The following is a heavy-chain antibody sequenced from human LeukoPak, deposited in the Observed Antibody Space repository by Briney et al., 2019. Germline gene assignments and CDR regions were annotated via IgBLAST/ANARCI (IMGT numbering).Heavy chain of an antibody. CDR3: AKEIRWQNWFDP. J-gene: IGHJ5*02. CDR2: IYSGGST. Sequence: GGSLRLSCAASGLTVSSNYMSWVRQAPGKGLEWVSVIYSGGSTYYADSVKGRFIISRDNSKNTLYLQMNSLRAEDTAVYYCAKEIRWQNWFDPWGQGTLVTVSS. V-gene: IGHV3-66*01. CDR1: GLTVSSNY. D-gene: IGHD4-23*01.